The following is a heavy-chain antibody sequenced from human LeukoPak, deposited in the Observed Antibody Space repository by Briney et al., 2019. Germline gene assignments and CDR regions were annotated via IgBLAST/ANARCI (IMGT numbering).Heavy chain of an antibody. CDR1: GYSISSTYY. D-gene: IGHD1-26*01. CDR2: IREDGGEE. Sequence: PSETLSLTCTVSGYSISSTYYWGWIRQPPGKGLEWVANIREDGGEEYYVDSVKGRFTISRDNAKKSLYLQMNSLRVEDTGIYYCARDKERGSTSGSSFHLWGQGTMVTVSS. CDR3: ARDKERGSTSGSSFHL. J-gene: IGHJ3*01. V-gene: IGHV3-7*01.